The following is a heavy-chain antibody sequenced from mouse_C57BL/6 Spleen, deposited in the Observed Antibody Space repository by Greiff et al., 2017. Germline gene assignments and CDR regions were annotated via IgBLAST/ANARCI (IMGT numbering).Heavy chain of an antibody. Sequence: VQLQQSGPELVKPGASVKIPCKASGYTFTDYNMDWVKQSHGKSLEWIGDINPNNGGTIYNQKFKGKATLTVDKSSSTAYMELRSLTSEDTAVYYCARGYGNYVNYAMDYWGQGTSVTVSS. V-gene: IGHV1-18*01. CDR1: GYTFTDYN. CDR2: INPNNGGT. J-gene: IGHJ4*01. CDR3: ARGYGNYVNYAMDY. D-gene: IGHD2-1*01.